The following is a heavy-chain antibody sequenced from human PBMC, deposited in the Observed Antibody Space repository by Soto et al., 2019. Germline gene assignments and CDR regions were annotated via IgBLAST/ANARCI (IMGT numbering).Heavy chain of an antibody. CDR2: INPNGGIT. CDR1: GYTFTHDY. Sequence: ASVKGSWKAAGYTFTHDYIHWVRQAPGQGLEWMGIINPNGGITTYAQKFRAGFSMTRDTSTSTVYLELSSLRSEDSAVYYCATSVNSAMAFDYWGQGTLVTVSS. CDR3: ATSVNSAMAFDY. J-gene: IGHJ4*02. V-gene: IGHV1-46*01. D-gene: IGHD5-18*01.